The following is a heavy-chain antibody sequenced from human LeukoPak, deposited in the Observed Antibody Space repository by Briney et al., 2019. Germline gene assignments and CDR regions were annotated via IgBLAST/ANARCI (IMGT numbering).Heavy chain of an antibody. CDR3: ARDKSGILDCYYMDV. Sequence: ASVKVSCKASGYTFTGYYMHWVRQAPGQGLEWMGWINPNSGGTNYAQKFQGRVTMTRDTSISTAYMELSRLRSDDTAVYYCARDKSGILDCYYMDVWGKGTTVTVSS. CDR2: INPNSGGT. V-gene: IGHV1-2*02. D-gene: IGHD2-15*01. CDR1: GYTFTGYY. J-gene: IGHJ6*03.